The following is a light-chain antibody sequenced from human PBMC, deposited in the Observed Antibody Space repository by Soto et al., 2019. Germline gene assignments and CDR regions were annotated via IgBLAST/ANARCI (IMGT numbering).Light chain of an antibody. Sequence: EIVLTQSPATLPLSPGERATLSCRASQRVSSYLAWYQQKPGQAPRLLIYDASNRATGIPARFSGSGSGTDFTLTISSLEPEDFAVYYCQQRSNWPQITFGEGTRLEIK. J-gene: IGKJ5*01. CDR2: DAS. V-gene: IGKV3-11*01. CDR3: QQRSNWPQIT. CDR1: QRVSSY.